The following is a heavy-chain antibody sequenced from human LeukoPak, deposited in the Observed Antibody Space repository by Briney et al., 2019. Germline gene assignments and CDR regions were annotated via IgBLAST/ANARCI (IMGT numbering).Heavy chain of an antibody. V-gene: IGHV4-59*01. CDR1: GVSISSYY. D-gene: IGHD4-23*01. CDR3: ARGVTTVVSYYFDY. J-gene: IGHJ4*02. Sequence: SETLSLTCTVSGVSISSYYWSWIRQPPGKGLEWLGYIYYSGSTNYNPSLKSRVTISVDTSKNQFSLKLSSVTAADTAVYYCARGVTTVVSYYFDYWAREPWSPSPQ. CDR2: IYYSGST.